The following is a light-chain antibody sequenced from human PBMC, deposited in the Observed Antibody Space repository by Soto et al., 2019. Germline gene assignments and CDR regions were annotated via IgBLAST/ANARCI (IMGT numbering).Light chain of an antibody. CDR1: QTISND. CDR3: QQNNKWPRVT. Sequence: EVVMTQSPATVSVSPGEGVTLSCRASQTISNDLAWYQQKPGQAPRLLIYGASTRATGVPARFSGGRSGTDFTPTISRLQSKDFAFYCCQQNNKWPRVTSDGRTKVEIK. CDR2: GAS. J-gene: IGKJ4*01. V-gene: IGKV3-15*01.